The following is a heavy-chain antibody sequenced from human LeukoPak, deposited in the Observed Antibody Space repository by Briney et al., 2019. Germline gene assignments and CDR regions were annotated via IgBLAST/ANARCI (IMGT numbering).Heavy chain of an antibody. Sequence: GGSLRLXCAASGFTFSSYAMSWVRQAPGKGLEWVSGISGSGGSTYHADSVKGRFTISRDNAKNSLYLQMNSLRAEDTAVYYCARERSTMVRGVIIDPHAFDIWGQGTMVTVSS. J-gene: IGHJ3*02. V-gene: IGHV3-23*01. CDR3: ARERSTMVRGVIIDPHAFDI. CDR2: ISGSGGST. D-gene: IGHD3-10*01. CDR1: GFTFSSYA.